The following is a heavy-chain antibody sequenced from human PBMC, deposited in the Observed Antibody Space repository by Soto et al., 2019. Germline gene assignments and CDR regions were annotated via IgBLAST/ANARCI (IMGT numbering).Heavy chain of an antibody. D-gene: IGHD6-25*01. CDR2: IIPIFGTA. Sequence: QVQLVQSGAEVKKPGSSVKVSCKASGGTFSSYAISWVRQAPGQGLEWMGGIIPIFGTANYAQKFQGRVTITADESTSIAYMELSSLRSEDTAVYYCARQGAALRDYYYGMDVWGQGTTVTVSS. CDR1: GGTFSSYA. CDR3: ARQGAALRDYYYGMDV. J-gene: IGHJ6*02. V-gene: IGHV1-69*12.